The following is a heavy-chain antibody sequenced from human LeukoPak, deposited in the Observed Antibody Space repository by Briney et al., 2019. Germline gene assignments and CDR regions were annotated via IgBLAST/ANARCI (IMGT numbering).Heavy chain of an antibody. J-gene: IGHJ4*02. CDR2: VHSSGST. CDR1: GGPISSGNYY. D-gene: IGHD3-10*01. V-gene: IGHV4-61*02. Sequence: SETLSLTCTVSGGPISSGNYYWNWIWQPAGKGLEWIGRVHSSGSTNHNPSLKSRVTISRDTSKNQFSVIVSSVSAADTAIYFCARSKGDYGSGSLGYWGQGILVTVSS. CDR3: ARSKGDYGSGSLGY.